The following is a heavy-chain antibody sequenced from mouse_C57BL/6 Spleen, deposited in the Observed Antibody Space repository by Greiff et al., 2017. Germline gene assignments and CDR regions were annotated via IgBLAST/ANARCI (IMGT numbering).Heavy chain of an antibody. J-gene: IGHJ1*03. V-gene: IGHV5-4*01. D-gene: IGHD1-1*01. CDR2: ISAGGSYT. CDR1: GFTFSRYA. CDR3: ARSYYGSSHWYFEV. Sequence: EVQRVESGGGLVKPGGSLTLSCAASGFTFSRYAMSWVRQTPEKRLEWVATISAGGSYTYYPDNVKGRFPISRDNAKNNLYLQMSHLTSEDTAMYYCARSYYGSSHWYFEVWGTGTTVTVSS.